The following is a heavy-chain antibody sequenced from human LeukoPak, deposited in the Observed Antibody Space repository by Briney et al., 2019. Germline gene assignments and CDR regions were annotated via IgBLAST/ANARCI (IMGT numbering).Heavy chain of an antibody. CDR1: GFIFSDHY. J-gene: IGHJ4*02. CDR3: ARDSGYSSFDY. Sequence: PGGSLRLSCAVSGFIFSDHYMDWVRQAPGKGPEWVSYISSSGSTIYYADSVKGRFTISRDNAKNSLYLQMNSLRAEDTAVYYCARDSGYSSFDYWGQGTLVTVSS. V-gene: IGHV3-11*04. CDR2: ISSSGSTI. D-gene: IGHD5-12*01.